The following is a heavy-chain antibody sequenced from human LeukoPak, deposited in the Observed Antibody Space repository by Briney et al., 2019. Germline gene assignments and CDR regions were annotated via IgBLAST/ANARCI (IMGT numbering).Heavy chain of an antibody. CDR1: GFTFSSYW. J-gene: IGHJ6*02. V-gene: IGHV3-7*03. CDR2: IKQDGSEK. CDR3: AKDIEGGGSSGWYGNYYYYGMDV. Sequence: GGSLRLSCAASGFTFSSYWMGWVRQAPGKGLEWVANIKQDGSEKYYVDSVKGRFTISRDNAKNSLYLQMNSLRAEDTALYYCAKDIEGGGSSGWYGNYYYYGMDVWGQGTTVTVSS. D-gene: IGHD6-19*01.